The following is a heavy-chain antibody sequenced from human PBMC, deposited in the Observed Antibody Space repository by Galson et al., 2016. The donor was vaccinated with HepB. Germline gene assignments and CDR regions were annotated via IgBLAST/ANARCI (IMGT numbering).Heavy chain of an antibody. CDR3: ASLPLGYCSGPSCYWEFDF. CDR1: GGSINSPTW. CDR2: VFQSGDT. Sequence: SETLSLTCAVSGGSINSPTWWSWVRQPPGKGLEWIGEVFQSGDTNYNPSLKSRVTILVDRSKNQFPLRLTSVTAADTAVYYCASLPLGYCSGPSCYWEFDFWGQGTLVIVSS. V-gene: IGHV4-4*02. J-gene: IGHJ4*02. D-gene: IGHD2-2*01.